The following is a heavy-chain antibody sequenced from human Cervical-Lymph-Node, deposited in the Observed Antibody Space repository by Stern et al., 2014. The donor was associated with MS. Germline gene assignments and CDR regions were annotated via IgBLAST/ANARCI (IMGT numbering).Heavy chain of an antibody. CDR3: ATTFR. J-gene: IGHJ4*02. CDR1: GGTFSSDV. V-gene: IGHV1-69*01. CDR2: IIPAFGTT. D-gene: IGHD2/OR15-2a*01. Sequence: VQLVESGAEVKKPGSSVQVSCKASGGTFSSDVINWVRQAPGQGLEWMGGIIPAFGTTNSAQKFQGRLKISADESMSTDYMELSSLSSEDTALYYCATTFRWGQGTLITVSS.